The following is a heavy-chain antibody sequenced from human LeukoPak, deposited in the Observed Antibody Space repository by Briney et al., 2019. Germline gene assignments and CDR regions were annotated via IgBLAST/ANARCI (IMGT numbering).Heavy chain of an antibody. D-gene: IGHD6-13*01. V-gene: IGHV4-30-4*01. CDR3: ARDCNSSSWGAGFGYYCCGMDV. CDR2: IYYSGST. Sequence: SQTLSLTCTVSGGSISSGDYYWSWIRQPPGKGLEWIGYIYYSGSTYYNPSLKSRVTISVDTSKNQFSLKLSSVTAADTAVYYCARDCNSSSWGAGFGYYCCGMDVWGQGTTVTVSS. J-gene: IGHJ6*02. CDR1: GGSISSGDYY.